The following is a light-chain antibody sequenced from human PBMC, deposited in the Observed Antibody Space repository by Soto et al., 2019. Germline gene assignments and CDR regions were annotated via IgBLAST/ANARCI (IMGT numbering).Light chain of an antibody. J-gene: IGKJ2*01. CDR1: QSVSSY. V-gene: IGKV3-11*01. CDR2: DAF. CDR3: EQRSNWPPEFT. Sequence: EIVLTQSPATLSLSPGEGVTLSCRASQSVSSYLAWYQQKPGQAPRLLIYDAFNRATAIPDRFSGSASGSDFTLTVSSVEPEDFGVYYCEQRSNWPPEFTFGQGTKLES.